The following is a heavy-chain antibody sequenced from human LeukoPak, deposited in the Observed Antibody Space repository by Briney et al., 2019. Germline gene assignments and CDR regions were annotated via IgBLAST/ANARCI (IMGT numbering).Heavy chain of an antibody. D-gene: IGHD4-17*01. V-gene: IGHV3-23*01. CDR1: GFTFSNYA. CDR2: IRGGGGSA. CDR3: ARDPNGDYIGAFDM. J-gene: IGHJ3*02. Sequence: GGSLRLSCTGSGFTFSNYAMMWVRQAPGKAPEWVSAIRGGGGSAFYADSVKGRFTISRDNSKHTLFLQMNSLRAEDTAVYYCARDPNGDYIGAFDMWGPGTMVTVSS.